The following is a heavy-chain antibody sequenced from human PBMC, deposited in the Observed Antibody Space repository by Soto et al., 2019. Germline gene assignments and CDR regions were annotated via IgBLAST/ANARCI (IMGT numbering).Heavy chain of an antibody. V-gene: IGHV1-69*12. CDR1: GGTFSSYA. CDR3: ARYGDRLVRGSFGFDP. CDR2: IIPIFGTA. J-gene: IGHJ5*02. Sequence: QVQLVQSGAEVKKPGSSVKVSCKASGGTFSSYAISWVRQAPGQGLEWMGGIIPIFGTANYAQKFQGRVTITADESTSPAYMELSSLRSEDTAVYYCARYGDRLVRGSFGFDPWGQGTLVTVSS. D-gene: IGHD6-6*01.